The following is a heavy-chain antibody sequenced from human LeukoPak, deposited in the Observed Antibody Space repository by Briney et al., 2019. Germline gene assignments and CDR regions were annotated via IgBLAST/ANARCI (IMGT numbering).Heavy chain of an antibody. J-gene: IGHJ4*02. CDR2: IIPIFGTA. D-gene: IGHD4-17*01. CDR1: GGTFSSYA. CDR3: ARYDYAQGLYFFDY. Sequence: ASVKVSCKASGGTFSSYAISWVRQAPAQGLEWMGGIIPIFGTANYAQKFQGRVTITADESTSTAYMELSSLRSEDTAVYYCARYDYAQGLYFFDYWGQGTLVTVSS. V-gene: IGHV1-69*13.